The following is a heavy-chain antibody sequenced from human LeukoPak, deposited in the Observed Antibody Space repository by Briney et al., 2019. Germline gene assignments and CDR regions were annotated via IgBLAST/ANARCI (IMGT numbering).Heavy chain of an antibody. D-gene: IGHD4-17*01. J-gene: IGHJ4*02. CDR2: ISGSGGST. CDR1: GFTFSSYT. CDR3: AKDGEGDYGDYVVFDY. Sequence: GGSLRLSCAASGFTFSSYTMTWVRQAPGKGLEWVSAISGSGGSTYYADSVKGRFTISRDNSKNTLYLQMNSLRAEDTAVYYCAKDGEGDYGDYVVFDYWGQGTLVTVSS. V-gene: IGHV3-23*01.